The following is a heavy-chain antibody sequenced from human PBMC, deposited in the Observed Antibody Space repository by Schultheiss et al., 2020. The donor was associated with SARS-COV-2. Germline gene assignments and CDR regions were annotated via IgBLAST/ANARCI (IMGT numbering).Heavy chain of an antibody. CDR2: INTAGSTT. J-gene: IGHJ4*02. Sequence: GGSLRLSCAASGFTFSSYWMHWVRQAPGKGLVWVSRINTAGSTTTYADSVKGRFTIFRDNAKNTLYLQMNSLRAEDTAVYYCARESYSSSWSVDYWGQGTLVTVSS. V-gene: IGHV3-74*01. CDR3: ARESYSSSWSVDY. D-gene: IGHD6-13*01. CDR1: GFTFSSYW.